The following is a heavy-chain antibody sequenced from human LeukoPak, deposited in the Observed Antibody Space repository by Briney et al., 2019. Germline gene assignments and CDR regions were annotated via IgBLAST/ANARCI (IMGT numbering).Heavy chain of an antibody. D-gene: IGHD3-22*01. CDR2: IYTSGST. V-gene: IGHV4-4*07. CDR3: ARESYYYDSSGYYYRVDY. Sequence: SETLSLTCTVSGGSISSYYWSWIRQPAGKGLEWIGRIYTSGSTNYNPSLKSRVTMSVDTSKNQFSLKLSSVTAADTAVYYCARESYYYDSSGYYYRVDYWGQGTLATVSS. CDR1: GGSISSYY. J-gene: IGHJ4*02.